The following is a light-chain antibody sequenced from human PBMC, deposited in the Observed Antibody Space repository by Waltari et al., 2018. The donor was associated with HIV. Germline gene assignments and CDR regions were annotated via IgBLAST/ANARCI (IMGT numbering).Light chain of an antibody. CDR2: DAS. J-gene: IGKJ4*01. Sequence: DIQMTQSPSSLSASVGDRVTITCQASQDISNYLNWYQQKPGKAPKLLIYDASNLEAGVVSRFSGSGSGTDFTFTISSLQPEDIATYYCHQYVNLHSRTFGGGTKVEIK. V-gene: IGKV1-33*01. CDR1: QDISNY. CDR3: HQYVNLHSRT.